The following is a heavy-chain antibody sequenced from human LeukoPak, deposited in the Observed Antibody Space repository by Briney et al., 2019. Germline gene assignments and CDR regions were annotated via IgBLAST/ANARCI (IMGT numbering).Heavy chain of an antibody. J-gene: IGHJ4*02. D-gene: IGHD2-2*02. CDR3: AKVPYCSTTSCYREPLDY. CDR2: IRYDAYDK. V-gene: IGHV3-30*02. CDR1: GFTFSSYS. Sequence: GGSLRLSCAASGFTFSSYSTNWVRQAPGKGLEWVAFIRYDAYDKYYADSVKGRFTISRDNPKNTLYLQMNSLRAEDSAVYYCAKVPYCSTTSCYREPLDYWGQGTLVTVSS.